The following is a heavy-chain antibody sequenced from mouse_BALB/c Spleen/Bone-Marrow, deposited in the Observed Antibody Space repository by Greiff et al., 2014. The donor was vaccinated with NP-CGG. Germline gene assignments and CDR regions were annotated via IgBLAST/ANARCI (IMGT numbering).Heavy chain of an antibody. CDR3: ARDGVYGSHYYAMDY. Sequence: QVQLQQPGPGLVAPSQSLSITCTVSGFSLTSYGVHWVRQPPGKGLEWLGVIWAGGSTNYNSALMSRLSISNDNSKSQVFLKMNSLQTDDTAMYYCARDGVYGSHYYAMDYWGQGTSVTVSS. CDR2: IWAGGST. V-gene: IGHV2-9*02. CDR1: GFSLTSYG. D-gene: IGHD1-1*02. J-gene: IGHJ4*01.